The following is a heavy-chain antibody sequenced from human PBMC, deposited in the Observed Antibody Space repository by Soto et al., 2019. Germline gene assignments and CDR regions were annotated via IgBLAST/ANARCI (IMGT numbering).Heavy chain of an antibody. J-gene: IGHJ4*02. CDR3: ARQRIEPAQYYFDY. Sequence: PSETLSLTCTVSGGSVSSGSYYWTWIRQSPGKGLEWMGHILSSGSTDYNPSLKSRVTISVDTSKNEFSLKLRSVTAADTAVYYCARQRIEPAQYYFDYWGQGMLVTVSS. V-gene: IGHV4-61*01. CDR1: GGSVSSGSYY. CDR2: ILSSGST. D-gene: IGHD2-2*01.